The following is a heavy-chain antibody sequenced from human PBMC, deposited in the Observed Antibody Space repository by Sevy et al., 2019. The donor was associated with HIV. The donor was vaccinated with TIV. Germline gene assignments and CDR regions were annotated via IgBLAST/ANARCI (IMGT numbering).Heavy chain of an antibody. CDR3: AKGAYYDRSAYGLLDP. D-gene: IGHD3-22*01. Sequence: GGSLRLSCAASGFTFSSYGMHWVRQAPGKGLQWVAFIWYDGSNKYYADSVKGRFTISRDNSKNTLYLQMNSLRAEDTAVYYCAKGAYYDRSAYGLLDPWGQGTLVTVSS. J-gene: IGHJ5*02. CDR2: IWYDGSNK. CDR1: GFTFSSYG. V-gene: IGHV3-30*02.